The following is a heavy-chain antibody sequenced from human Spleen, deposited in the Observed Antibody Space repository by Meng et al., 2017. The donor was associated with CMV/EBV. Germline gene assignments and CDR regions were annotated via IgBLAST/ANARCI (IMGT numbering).Heavy chain of an antibody. J-gene: IGHJ5*02. V-gene: IGHV3-33*06. CDR3: AKGPTDFWSGYYIVS. D-gene: IGHD3-3*01. Sequence: AASGFPFSNSAMHWVRQAPGKGLRWVALIWYDGSNEYYADSVQGRFTISRDNSKNTLFLQMNSLRAEDTAVYYCAKGPTDFWSGYYIVSWGQGTLVTVSS. CDR2: IWYDGSNE. CDR1: GFPFSNSA.